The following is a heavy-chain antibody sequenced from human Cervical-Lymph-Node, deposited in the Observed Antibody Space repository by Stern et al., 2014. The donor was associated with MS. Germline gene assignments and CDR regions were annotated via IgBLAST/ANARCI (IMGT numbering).Heavy chain of an antibody. CDR2: ISYDGKNK. D-gene: IGHD1-1*01. CDR3: AKVLERNYYYYYGMDV. V-gene: IGHV3-30*18. CDR1: GFTFTNYG. Sequence: VQLVESGGDVVQPGRSLRLSCAVSGFTFTNYGMHWVRQAPGKGLEGVAVISYDGKNKYYADSVKGRFTISRDNSKNTLHLQMNSLRTEDTAVYHCAKVLERNYYYYYGMDVWGQGTTVTVS. J-gene: IGHJ6*02.